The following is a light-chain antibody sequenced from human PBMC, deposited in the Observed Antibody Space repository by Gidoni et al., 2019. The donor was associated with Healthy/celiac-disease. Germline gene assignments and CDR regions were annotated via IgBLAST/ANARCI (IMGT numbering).Light chain of an antibody. J-gene: IGKJ5*01. Sequence: AIQLTQSPPSLPASVGDRVTTTCRASQGISSALAWYQQKPGKAPKLLIYDASSLESGVPSRFSGSGSGTDFTLTISSLQPEDFATYYCQQFNSYPITFGQGTRLEIK. V-gene: IGKV1-13*02. CDR3: QQFNSYPIT. CDR2: DAS. CDR1: QGISSA.